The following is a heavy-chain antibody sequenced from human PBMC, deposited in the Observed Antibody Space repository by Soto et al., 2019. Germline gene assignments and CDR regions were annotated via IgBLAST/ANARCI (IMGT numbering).Heavy chain of an antibody. J-gene: IGHJ3*02. V-gene: IGHV3-30*18. D-gene: IGHD2-21*02. CDR2: ISYDGSNK. CDR1: GFTFSSYG. Sequence: GGSLRLSCAASGFTFSSYGMHWVRQAPGKGLEWVAVISYDGSNKYYADSVKGRFTISRDNSKNTLYLQMNSLRAEDTAVYYCAKENCGGDCYAGGADDAFDIWGQGTMVTVSS. CDR3: AKENCGGDCYAGGADDAFDI.